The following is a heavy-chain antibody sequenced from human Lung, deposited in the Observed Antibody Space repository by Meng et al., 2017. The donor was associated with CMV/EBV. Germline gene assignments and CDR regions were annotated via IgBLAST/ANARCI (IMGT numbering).Heavy chain of an antibody. V-gene: IGHV4-34*01. CDR1: GGSFSGYY. CDR3: ARGYIVVVPAAMLRSGLYGMDV. D-gene: IGHD2-2*01. Sequence: LXCAVYGGSFSGYYWSWIRQPPGKGLEWIGEINHSGSTNYNPSLKSRVTISVDTSKNQFSLKLSSVTAADTAVYYCARGYIVVVPAAMLRSGLYGMDVWXQGTXVT. CDR2: INHSGST. J-gene: IGHJ6*02.